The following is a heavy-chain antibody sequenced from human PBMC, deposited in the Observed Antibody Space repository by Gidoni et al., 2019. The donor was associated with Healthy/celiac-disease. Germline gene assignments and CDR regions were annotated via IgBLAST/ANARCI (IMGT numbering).Heavy chain of an antibody. CDR2: INSDGSST. J-gene: IGHJ4*02. CDR3: AREEDIVVVPAASVDY. D-gene: IGHD2-2*01. V-gene: IGHV3-74*01. Sequence: LVWVSRINSDGSSTSYADSVKGRFTISRDNAKNTLYLQMNSLRAEDTAVYYCAREEDIVVVPAASVDYWGQGTLVTVSS.